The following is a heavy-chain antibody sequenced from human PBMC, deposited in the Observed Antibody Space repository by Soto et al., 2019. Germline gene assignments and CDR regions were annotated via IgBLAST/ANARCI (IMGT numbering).Heavy chain of an antibody. D-gene: IGHD1-26*01. CDR1: GDSITTDGSS. CDR2: IYHTGTA. V-gene: IGHV4-30-2*01. CDR3: AREAWERKFDF. Sequence: SETLSLTCNVSGDSITTDGSSWGWFRQPPAKGLEWIGYIYHTGTAYYNPSLKSRVTLSVDRSKNQFSLSLSSMTAADTAVYYCAREAWERKFDFWGQGTLVTVSS. J-gene: IGHJ4*02.